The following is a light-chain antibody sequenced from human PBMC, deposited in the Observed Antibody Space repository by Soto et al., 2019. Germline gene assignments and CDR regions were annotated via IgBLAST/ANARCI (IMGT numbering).Light chain of an antibody. J-gene: IGKJ3*01. CDR1: QSVSSSY. V-gene: IGKV3-20*01. CDR2: GAS. CDR3: QQYGSSPFT. Sequence: EIVLTQSPGTLSLSPGERATLSCRVSQSVSSSYLAWYQQKPGQAPRLLIYGASSRATGIPDRFSGSGSGTDFTLTISRLEPEDFAVYYCQQYGSSPFTFGPGTKVDN.